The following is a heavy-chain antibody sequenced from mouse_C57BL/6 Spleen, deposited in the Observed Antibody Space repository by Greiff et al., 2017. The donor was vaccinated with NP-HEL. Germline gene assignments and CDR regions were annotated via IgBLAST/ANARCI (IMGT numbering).Heavy chain of an antibody. CDR3: ARASYYGSSSWFAY. CDR1: GYTFTSYW. CDR2: IDPSDSYT. Sequence: QVQLQQSGAELVKPGASVKLSCKASGYTFTSYWMQWVKQRPGQGLEWIGEIDPSDSYTNYNQKFKGKATLTVDTSSSTAYMQLSSLTSEDSAVYYCARASYYGSSSWFAYWGQGTLVTVSA. D-gene: IGHD1-1*01. J-gene: IGHJ3*01. V-gene: IGHV1-50*01.